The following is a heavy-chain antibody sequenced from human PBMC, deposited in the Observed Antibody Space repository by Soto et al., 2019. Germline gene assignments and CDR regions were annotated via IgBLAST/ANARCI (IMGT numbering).Heavy chain of an antibody. V-gene: IGHV3-30*03. Sequence: QVQLVESGGGVVQPGRSLRLSCAVSGFTFSDYGMHWVRQAPGKGLEWVAVMSYAGTYKYYADSVKGRFTISRDLSGNTLFLQMNSLRLEDTAVYCCATEMYPRTVLDSSAPWGDYWGQGTLVTVSS. CDR3: ATEMYPRTVLDSSAPWGDY. CDR2: MSYAGTYK. CDR1: GFTFSDYG. D-gene: IGHD6-25*01. J-gene: IGHJ4*02.